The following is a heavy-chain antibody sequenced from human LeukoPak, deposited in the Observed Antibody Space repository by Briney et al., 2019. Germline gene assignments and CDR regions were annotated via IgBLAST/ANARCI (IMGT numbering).Heavy chain of an antibody. CDR3: ASGEAVVTAPFDY. Sequence: SVKVSCKASGGTFSSYAISWVRQAPGQGLEWMGRIIPILGIANYAQKFQGRVTITADKSTSTAYMELSSLRSEDTAVYYCASGEAVVTAPFDYWGQGTLVTVSS. V-gene: IGHV1-69*04. CDR1: GGTFSSYA. D-gene: IGHD2-21*02. J-gene: IGHJ4*02. CDR2: IIPILGIA.